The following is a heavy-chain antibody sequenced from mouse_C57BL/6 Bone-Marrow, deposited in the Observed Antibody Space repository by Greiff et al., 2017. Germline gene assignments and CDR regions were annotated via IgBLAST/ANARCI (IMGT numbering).Heavy chain of an antibody. CDR1: GYTFTDYY. D-gene: IGHD1-1*01. CDR2: INPYNGGT. V-gene: IGHV1-19*01. J-gene: IGHJ2*01. CDR3: ARYDYGSSSYFDY. Sequence: VQLQQSGPVLVKPGASVKMSCKASGYTFTDYYMNWVKQSHGKSLEWIGVINPYNGGTSYNQKFKGKATLTVDKSSSTAYMELNSLTSEDSAVYYCARYDYGSSSYFDYWGQGTTLTVSS.